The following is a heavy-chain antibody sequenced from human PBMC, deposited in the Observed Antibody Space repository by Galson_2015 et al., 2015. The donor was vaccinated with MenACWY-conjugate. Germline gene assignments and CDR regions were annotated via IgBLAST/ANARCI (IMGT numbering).Heavy chain of an antibody. D-gene: IGHD3-22*01. J-gene: IGHJ4*02. Sequence: SLRLSCAASGFTFSIYDMHWVRQAPGKGLEWVAVLSYDGSNKYYADSVKGRFTISRDISKHTLYLQMDTLRAEDTAVYFCAKAKGGYYDGSGYRSTSEYWGQ. V-gene: IGHV3-30*18. CDR3: AKAKGGYYDGSGYRSTSEY. CDR2: LSYDGSNK. CDR1: GFTFSIYD.